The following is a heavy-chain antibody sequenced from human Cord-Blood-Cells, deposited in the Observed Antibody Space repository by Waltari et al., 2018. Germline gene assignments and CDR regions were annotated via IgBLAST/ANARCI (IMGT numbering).Heavy chain of an antibody. D-gene: IGHD3-10*01. J-gene: IGHJ4*02. CDR2: IYPGDSDT. CDR1: GYSVTRYW. V-gene: IGHV5-51*01. Sequence: DAQLVQSGAEVYTPGESLHISCQGSGYSVTRYWIGRVRQMPGKRLGWMGIIYPGDSDTRYSPSFQGQVTISADKSISTAYLQWSSLKASDTAMYYCARQLRTMVRGVIITYFDYWGQGTLVTVSS. CDR3: ARQLRTMVRGVIITYFDY.